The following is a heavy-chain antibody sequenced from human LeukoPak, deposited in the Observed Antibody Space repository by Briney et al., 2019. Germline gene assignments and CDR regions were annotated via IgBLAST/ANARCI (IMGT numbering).Heavy chain of an antibody. CDR3: ARAQILPFYDTLTAYASFDY. D-gene: IGHD3-9*01. CDR2: ISGSGGNT. V-gene: IGHV3-23*01. CDR1: GFTVSDNY. Sequence: PGGSLRLSCAASGFTVSDNYMSWVRQAPGRGLEWVSAISGSGGNTYYADSVKGRFTISRDNSRNTLYLQMNSLRAEDTAVYYCARAQILPFYDTLTAYASFDYWGQGTLVTVSS. J-gene: IGHJ4*02.